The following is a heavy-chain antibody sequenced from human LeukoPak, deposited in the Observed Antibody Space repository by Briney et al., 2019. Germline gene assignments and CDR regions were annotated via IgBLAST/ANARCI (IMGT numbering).Heavy chain of an antibody. V-gene: IGHV5-51*01. D-gene: IGHD6-19*01. Sequence: GESLKISCKGSGYSFATYWIGWVRQMPGKGLEWMGIIYPGDSDTRYSPSFQGQVTISADKSISTAYLQWSSLKASDTAMYYCARTPNIAVAGKAGGGDYWGQGTLVTVPS. J-gene: IGHJ4*02. CDR3: ARTPNIAVAGKAGGGDY. CDR2: IYPGDSDT. CDR1: GYSFATYW.